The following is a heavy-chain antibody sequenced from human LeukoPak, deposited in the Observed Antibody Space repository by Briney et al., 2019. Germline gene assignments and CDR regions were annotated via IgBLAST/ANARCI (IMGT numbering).Heavy chain of an antibody. V-gene: IGHV4-59*08. Sequence: PSETLSLTCAVSCGSITSHYLGWIRQPPGKGLQWIGDIYYTGKINYNPSLKSRVTITLDTSKDHLSLNLTSVLATRTAIYYCVRRDTGWNYFDYWGQGILVTVSS. J-gene: IGHJ4*02. CDR1: CGSITSHY. D-gene: IGHD6-19*01. CDR2: IYYTGKI. CDR3: VRRDTGWNYFDY.